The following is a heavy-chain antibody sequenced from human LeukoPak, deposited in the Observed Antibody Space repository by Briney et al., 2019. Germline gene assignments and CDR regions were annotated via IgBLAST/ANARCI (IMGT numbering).Heavy chain of an antibody. CDR2: IGWDGTNI. CDR3: AKGPLRGTAAAIDY. Sequence: GGSLRLSCAASGFTFDRHTMHWVRQPPGKGPEWVSLIGWDGTNIDYADSVKGRFTISRDISTDTLWLQMDSLRTEDTAVYYCAKGPLRGTAAAIDYWGQGTLVTVSS. D-gene: IGHD2-2*01. V-gene: IGHV3-43*01. J-gene: IGHJ4*02. CDR1: GFTFDRHT.